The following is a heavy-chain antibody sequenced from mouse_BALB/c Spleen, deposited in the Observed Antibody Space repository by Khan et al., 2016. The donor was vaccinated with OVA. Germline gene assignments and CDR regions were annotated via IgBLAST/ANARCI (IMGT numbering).Heavy chain of an antibody. V-gene: IGHV3-2*02. D-gene: IGHD1-1*01. CDR3: ARSVTMTTVVATDFDY. CDR2: ISYSGRT. CDR1: GYSITSDYA. Sequence: EVQLQESGPGLVKPSQSLSLTCTVTGYSITSDYAWNWIRQFPENKLEWMGYISYSGRTSSNPSLTSRISITRDTSKNRFFVMLNSVTTEDAATEYCARSVTMTTVVATDFDYWGQGTTLTVSS. J-gene: IGHJ2*01.